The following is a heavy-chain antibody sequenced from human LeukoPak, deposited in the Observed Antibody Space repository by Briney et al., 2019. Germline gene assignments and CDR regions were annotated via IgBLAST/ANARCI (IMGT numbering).Heavy chain of an antibody. Sequence: ASVKVSCKVSGYTLTELSMHWVRQAPGKGLEWMGGFDPEDGEAIYAQNFQGRVTMTEDTSTDTAYMELNNLTSEDTAVYYCVRFAAGPDPYYPWGQGTLVTVSS. V-gene: IGHV1-24*01. CDR3: VRFAAGPDPYYP. CDR2: FDPEDGEA. CDR1: GYTLTELS. D-gene: IGHD6-25*01. J-gene: IGHJ5*02.